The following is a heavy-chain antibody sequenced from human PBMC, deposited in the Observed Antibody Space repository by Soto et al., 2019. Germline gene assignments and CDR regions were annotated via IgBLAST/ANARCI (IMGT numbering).Heavy chain of an antibody. V-gene: IGHV3-30-3*01. CDR3: ARYIVVGTATYAFDI. J-gene: IGHJ3*02. Sequence: PGGSLRLSCAASGFTFSSYAMHWVRQAPGKGLEWVAVISYDGSNKYYADSVKGRFTISRDNSKNTLYLQMNSLRAEDTAVYYCARYIVVGTATYAFDIWGQGTMVTVSS. CDR1: GFTFSSYA. CDR2: ISYDGSNK. D-gene: IGHD2-21*02.